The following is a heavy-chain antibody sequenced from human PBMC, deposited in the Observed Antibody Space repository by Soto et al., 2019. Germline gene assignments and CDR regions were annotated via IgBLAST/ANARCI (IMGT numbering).Heavy chain of an antibody. CDR2: ISSSSSTI. V-gene: IGHV3-48*02. CDR1: GFTFSSYG. D-gene: IGHD3-9*01. J-gene: IGHJ6*02. CDR3: AREYYDILTGYGGMDV. Sequence: GGSLRLSCAASGFTFSSYGMNWVRQAPGKGLEWVSYISSSSSTIYYADSVKGRFTISRDNAKNSLYLQMNSLRDEDTAVYYCAREYYDILTGYGGMDVWGQGTTVTVSS.